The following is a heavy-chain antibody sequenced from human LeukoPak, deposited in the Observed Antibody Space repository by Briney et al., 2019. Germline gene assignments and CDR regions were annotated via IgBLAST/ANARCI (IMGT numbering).Heavy chain of an antibody. J-gene: IGHJ4*02. CDR3: ARLLDWRFDY. V-gene: IGHV3-21*01. CDR2: ISSSSSYI. Sequence: PGGSLRLSCAASGFTFSSYSMNWVRQAPGKGLEWVSSISSSSSYIYYADSVKGRFTIPRDNAKNSLYLQMNSLRAEDTAVYYCARLLDWRFDYWGQGTLVTVSS. D-gene: IGHD3-9*01. CDR1: GFTFSSYS.